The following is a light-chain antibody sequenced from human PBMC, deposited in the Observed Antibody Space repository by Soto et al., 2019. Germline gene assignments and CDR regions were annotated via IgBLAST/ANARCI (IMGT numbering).Light chain of an antibody. J-gene: IGKJ1*01. CDR2: KAS. CDR3: QQYNSYSRT. CDR1: QSISSW. Sequence: DIQMTQSPSTLSASVGDRVTITCRASQSISSWLAWYQQKPGKAPKLLIYKASSLESGVPSRFSGSGSGTEFTLTISSLQTDDFAPYYCQQYNSYSRTLGQGTKVDIK. V-gene: IGKV1-5*03.